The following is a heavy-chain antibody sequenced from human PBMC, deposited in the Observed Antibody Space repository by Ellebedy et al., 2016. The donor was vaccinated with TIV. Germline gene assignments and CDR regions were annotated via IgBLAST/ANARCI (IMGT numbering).Heavy chain of an antibody. D-gene: IGHD6-13*01. CDR2: APGSGDRR. J-gene: IGHJ4*02. V-gene: IGHV3-23*01. CDR3: AKTAAGLGWTFDS. CDR1: GFTFNNYA. Sequence: PGGSLRLSCAASGFTFNNYAMSWVRQAPGKGLEWVSGAPGSGDRRQYADSVKGRLTISRDNSKNTLYLQMNSLRTEDTAVYYCAKTAAGLGWTFDSWGQGTLVTVSS.